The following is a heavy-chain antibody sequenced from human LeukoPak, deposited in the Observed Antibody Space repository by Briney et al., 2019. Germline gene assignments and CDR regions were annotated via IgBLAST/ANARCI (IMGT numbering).Heavy chain of an antibody. CDR3: ARHMTTVTAMDY. J-gene: IGHJ4*02. V-gene: IGHV3-66*04. D-gene: IGHD4-17*01. CDR2: IYSGGST. Sequence: GGSLRLSCAASGFTFSSYPMNWVRQAPGKGLEWVSVIYSGGSTYYADSVKGRFTISRDNSKNTLYLQMNSLRAEDTAVYYCARHMTTVTAMDYWGQGTLVTVSS. CDR1: GFTFSSYP.